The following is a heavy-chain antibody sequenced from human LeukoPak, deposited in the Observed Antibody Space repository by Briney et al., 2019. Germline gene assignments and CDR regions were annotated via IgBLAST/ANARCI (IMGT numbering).Heavy chain of an antibody. J-gene: IGHJ4*02. CDR1: GGSFSGYY. D-gene: IGHD2-2*01. V-gene: IGHV4-4*07. CDR3: ARVYCSSTSCLFDY. Sequence: SETLSLTCTVFGGSFSGYYWSWIRQPAGKGLGWIGRIYTSGSTNYSPSLKSRVTMSVDTSKNQFSLSLSSVTAADTAVYYCARVYCSSTSCLFDYWGQGTLVTVSS. CDR2: IYTSGST.